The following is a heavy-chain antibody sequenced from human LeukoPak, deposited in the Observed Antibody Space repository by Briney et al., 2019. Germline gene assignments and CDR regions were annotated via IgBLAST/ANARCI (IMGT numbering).Heavy chain of an antibody. CDR3: ARVVGAAPFDY. CDR2: IYPSDSHT. V-gene: IGHV5-51*01. D-gene: IGHD2-2*01. CDR1: GYSFSSYW. Sequence: GESPKISCQGSGYSFSSYWIAWVRQMPGKGLEWMGVIYPSDSHTTYSPSFQGQVTISADKSINPAYMQWNSLQASDTAIYYCARVVGAAPFDYWGQGTLVTVSS. J-gene: IGHJ4*02.